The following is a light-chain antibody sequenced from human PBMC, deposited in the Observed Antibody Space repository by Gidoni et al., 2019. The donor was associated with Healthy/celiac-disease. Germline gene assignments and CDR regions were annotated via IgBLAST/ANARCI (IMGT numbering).Light chain of an antibody. V-gene: IGKV2-28*01. CDR3: MQALQTPWT. Sequence: DIVMTQSPLSLPVTPGEPVSISCRSSQSLLHSNGYNYLDWYLQRPGQSPQLLIYLGSNRASGVPDRFSGSGSGTHFTLTISRVEAEDVGVYYCMQALQTPWTFGQGTKVEIK. CDR2: LGS. CDR1: QSLLHSNGYNY. J-gene: IGKJ1*01.